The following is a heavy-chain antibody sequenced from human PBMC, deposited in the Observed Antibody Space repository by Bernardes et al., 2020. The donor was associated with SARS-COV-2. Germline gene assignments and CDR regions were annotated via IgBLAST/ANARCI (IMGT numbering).Heavy chain of an antibody. CDR1: GFTFSRSA. D-gene: IGHD2-2*01. CDR2: ISGSGVST. J-gene: IGHJ3*02. V-gene: IGHV3-23*01. Sequence: GWSLRLSCAASGFTFSRSAMSWVRQAPGPGLEWVSSISGSGVSTYYADSVKGRFTISRDNSKNTMYLQMNSLRAEDTAVYYCAKDQGDCSSTSCYFDAFHIWGQGTMVTVSS. CDR3: AKDQGDCSSTSCYFDAFHI.